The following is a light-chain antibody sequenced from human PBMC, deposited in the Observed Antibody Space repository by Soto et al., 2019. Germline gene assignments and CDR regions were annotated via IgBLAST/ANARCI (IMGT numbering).Light chain of an antibody. CDR3: QQYHIYSGT. CDR1: QSISNH. CDR2: KAS. Sequence: DIQMTQSPSSLSASVEDRVIITFRASQSISNHLNWYQQKPGKAPNLLIYKASTLASGVPSRFSGSGSGTEFTLTINSLQPDDFATYYCQQYHIYSGTFGQGTKVDIK. V-gene: IGKV1-5*03. J-gene: IGKJ1*01.